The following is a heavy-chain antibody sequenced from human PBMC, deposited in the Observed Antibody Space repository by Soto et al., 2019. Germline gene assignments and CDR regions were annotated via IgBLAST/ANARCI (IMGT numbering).Heavy chain of an antibody. J-gene: IGHJ4*02. D-gene: IGHD3-10*01. CDR1: GGSISSSSYY. V-gene: IGHV4-39*01. Sequence: PSETLSLTCTVSGGSISSSSYYWGWIRQPPGKGPEWIGSIYYSGSTYYNPSLKSRVTMSVDTSKNQFSLKLSSMTAADTAVYYCATTYFFGSGSAYWGQGTLVTVSS. CDR2: IYYSGST. CDR3: ATTYFFGSGSAY.